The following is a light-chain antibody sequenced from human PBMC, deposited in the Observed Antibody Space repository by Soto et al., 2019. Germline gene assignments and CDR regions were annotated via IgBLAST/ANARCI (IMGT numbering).Light chain of an antibody. CDR1: QIIFSL. V-gene: IGKV1-5*01. Sequence: DIQMTQSPSTLSASVRDRVTDTCRARQIIFSLLAWFQQKPGKAPKPLIYDGYTLESGVPSRFTGSVSGTEFTPTVSSPQHDDFATDICQQYKSDFPTFGPGTKVDIK. J-gene: IGKJ3*01. CDR3: QQYKSDFPT. CDR2: DGY.